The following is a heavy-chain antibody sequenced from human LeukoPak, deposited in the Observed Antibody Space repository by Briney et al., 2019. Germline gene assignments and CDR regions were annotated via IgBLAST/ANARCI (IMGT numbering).Heavy chain of an antibody. CDR3: ASPGEGYSFYYGMDV. CDR1: GFTVSSNY. Sequence: GGSLRLSCAASGFTVSSNYMSWVRQAPGKGLEWVSVIYSGGSTYYADSVKGRFTISRHNSKNTLNLQMNSLRAEDTAVYYCASPGEGYSFYYGMDVWGQGTTVTVSS. J-gene: IGHJ6*02. V-gene: IGHV3-53*01. D-gene: IGHD5-24*01. CDR2: IYSGGST.